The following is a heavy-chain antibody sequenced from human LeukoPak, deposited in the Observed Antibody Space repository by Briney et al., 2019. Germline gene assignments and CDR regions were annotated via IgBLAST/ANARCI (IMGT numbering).Heavy chain of an antibody. Sequence: SETLSLTCAVSGGSISSGGYSWSWIRQPPGKGLEWIGYIYYSGSTYYNPSLKSRVTISVDTSKNQFSLKLSSVTAADTAVYYCASDVWGSYRYPGYWGQGTLVTVSS. J-gene: IGHJ4*02. CDR1: GGSISSGGYS. CDR2: IYYSGST. V-gene: IGHV4-30-4*07. CDR3: ASDVWGSYRYPGY. D-gene: IGHD3-16*02.